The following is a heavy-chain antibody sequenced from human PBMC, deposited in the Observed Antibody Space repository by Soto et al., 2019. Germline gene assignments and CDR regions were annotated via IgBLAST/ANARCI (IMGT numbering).Heavy chain of an antibody. CDR3: ARGIFGSGTANDY. Sequence: EVQLVESGGGLVQPGGSLRLSCAASGFTFSGIWMHWVRQAPGKGLVWVSRINGDGSGTRYADFVKGRFTISRDNAKNTLFLQMNGLRAEDTAVYYCARGIFGSGTANDYWGQGTLVTVSS. CDR2: INGDGSGT. D-gene: IGHD3-10*01. CDR1: GFTFSGIW. J-gene: IGHJ4*02. V-gene: IGHV3-74*01.